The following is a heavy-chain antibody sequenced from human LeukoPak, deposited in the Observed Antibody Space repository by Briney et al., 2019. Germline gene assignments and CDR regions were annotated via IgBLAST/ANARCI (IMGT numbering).Heavy chain of an antibody. CDR1: GYTFTSYG. CDR2: ISAYNGNT. V-gene: IGHV1-18*01. D-gene: IGHD3-3*01. J-gene: IGHJ4*02. CDR3: ARDFHTDFWSGYRSEFDY. Sequence: GASVKVSCKASGYTFTSYGINWVRQAPGQGLEWMGWISAYNGNTNFAQKLQDRVTMTTDTSTSTAYMELRSLRSDDTAVYYCARDFHTDFWSGYRSEFDYWGQGTLVTVSS.